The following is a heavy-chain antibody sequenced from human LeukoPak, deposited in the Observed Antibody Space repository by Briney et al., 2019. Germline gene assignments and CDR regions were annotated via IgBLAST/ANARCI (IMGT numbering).Heavy chain of an antibody. Sequence: GGSLRLSCITSGFAFNTYAMHWVRQAPGKGLEWISYISPASNTIYYADSVKGRFTISRDNAKNSVFLQMSSLRDEDTAVYYCARDNPGIAAASYNWFDPWGQGTLVTVSS. V-gene: IGHV3-48*02. J-gene: IGHJ5*02. D-gene: IGHD6-13*01. CDR1: GFAFNTYA. CDR2: ISPASNTI. CDR3: ARDNPGIAAASYNWFDP.